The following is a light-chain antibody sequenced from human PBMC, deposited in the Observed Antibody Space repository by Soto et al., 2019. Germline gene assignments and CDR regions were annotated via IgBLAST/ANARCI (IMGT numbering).Light chain of an antibody. Sequence: IVLTQSPGTLSLSPGERATLSCRASQSVSSTFLAWYQQKPGQAPRLLIYAASSRATGIPDMFSGCGSGTDFTLTISRLEPEDFAVYYCQQYGSSLFSFGPGTKVDIK. CDR3: QQYGSSLFS. V-gene: IGKV3-20*01. CDR2: AAS. J-gene: IGKJ3*01. CDR1: QSVSSTF.